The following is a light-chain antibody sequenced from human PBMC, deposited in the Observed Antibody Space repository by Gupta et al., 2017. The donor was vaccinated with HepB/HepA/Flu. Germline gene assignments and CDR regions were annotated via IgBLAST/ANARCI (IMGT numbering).Light chain of an antibody. V-gene: IGKV2D-30*01. CDR1: QSLGYSDGNKY. Sequence: DVVMTQSPLSLPVTLGQPASISCRSSQSLGYSDGNKYLNWFQQRPGQTPRRLIYRVSNWDLGVTDRFSGSGDGTDFTLKISSGDAEDVGVYYCMQGTHGHPMCSFGQGTKMEIK. J-gene: IGKJ2*04. CDR3: MQGTHGHPMCS. CDR2: RVS.